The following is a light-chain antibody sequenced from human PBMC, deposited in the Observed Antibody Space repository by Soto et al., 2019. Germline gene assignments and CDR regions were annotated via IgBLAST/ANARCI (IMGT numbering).Light chain of an antibody. CDR2: WAS. CDR3: QHYYNLPHT. CDR1: QSLFYSATNKNY. Sequence: DIVMTQSPDSLAVSLGERATINCKSSQSLFYSATNKNYLSWYQQRPGQPPKLLIYWASTRECGVPDRFSGSGSGTDFTLTINSLQAEDVALYYCQHYYNLPHTFGGGTKVEIK. V-gene: IGKV4-1*01. J-gene: IGKJ4*01.